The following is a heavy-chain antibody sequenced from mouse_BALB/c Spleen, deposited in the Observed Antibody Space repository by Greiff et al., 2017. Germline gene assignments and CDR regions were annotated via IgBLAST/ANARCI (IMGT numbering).Heavy chain of an antibody. J-gene: IGHJ4*01. CDR3: ARRYGKDYAMDY. D-gene: IGHD2-10*02. V-gene: IGHV5-12-2*01. CDR2: ISNGGGST. CDR1: GFTFSSYT. Sequence: DVKLVESGGGLVQPGGSLKLSCAASGFTFSSYTMSWVRQTPEKRLEWVAYISNGGGSTYYPDTVKGRFTISRDNAKNTLYLQMSSLKSEDTAMYYCARRYGKDYAMDYWGQGTSVTVSS.